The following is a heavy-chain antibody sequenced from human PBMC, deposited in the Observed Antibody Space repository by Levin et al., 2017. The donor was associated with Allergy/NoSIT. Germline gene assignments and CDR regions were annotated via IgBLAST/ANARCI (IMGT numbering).Heavy chain of an antibody. CDR3: ARGLTYSGYDA. CDR2: ISYDGSNK. Sequence: PGGSLRLSCAASGFTFSSYAMHWVRQAPGKGLEWVAVISYDGSNKYYADSVKGRFTISRDNSKNTLYLQMNSLRAEDTAVYYCARGLTYSGYDAWGQGTLVTVSS. J-gene: IGHJ5*02. CDR1: GFTFSSYA. V-gene: IGHV3-30-3*01. D-gene: IGHD5-12*01.